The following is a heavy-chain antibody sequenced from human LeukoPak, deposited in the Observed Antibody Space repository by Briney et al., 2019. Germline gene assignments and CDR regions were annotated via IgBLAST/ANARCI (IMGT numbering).Heavy chain of an antibody. J-gene: IGHJ6*02. CDR1: GFTFSSYT. V-gene: IGHV3-30-3*01. CDR3: ARESLIAAGYGMDV. D-gene: IGHD6-25*01. CDR2: ISYDGSNK. Sequence: GRSLRLSCAASGFTFSSYTMHWVRQAPGKGLEWVAVISYDGSNKYYADSVKGRFTISRDNSKNTLYLQMNSLRAEDTAVYYCARESLIAAGYGMDVWGQGTTVTVSS.